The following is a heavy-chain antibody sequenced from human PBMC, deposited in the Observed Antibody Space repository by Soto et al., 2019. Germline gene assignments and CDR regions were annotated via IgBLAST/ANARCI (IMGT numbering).Heavy chain of an antibody. V-gene: IGHV3-23*01. Sequence: GGSLRLSCAASGFTFSSYAMSWVRQAPGKGLEWVSALSGSGGSTYYADSVKGRFTISRDNSKNTLYLQMNSLRAEDTAVYYCAKGCTMIVVSFVVGAFDIWGQGTMVTVSS. CDR2: LSGSGGST. J-gene: IGHJ3*02. D-gene: IGHD3-22*01. CDR3: AKGCTMIVVSFVVGAFDI. CDR1: GFTFSSYA.